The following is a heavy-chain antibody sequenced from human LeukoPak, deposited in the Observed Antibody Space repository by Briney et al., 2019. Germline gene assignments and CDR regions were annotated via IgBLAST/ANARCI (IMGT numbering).Heavy chain of an antibody. CDR2: IYYSGST. Sequence: SETLSLTCTVSGGSVSSGSYYWSWIRQPPGKGLEWIGYIYYSGSTNYNPSLKSRVTISVDTSKNQFSLKLSSVNAADTAVYYCARVHTTVTTYYFDYWGQGTLVTVSS. D-gene: IGHD4-17*01. CDR1: GGSVSSGSYY. V-gene: IGHV4-61*01. CDR3: ARVHTTVTTYYFDY. J-gene: IGHJ4*02.